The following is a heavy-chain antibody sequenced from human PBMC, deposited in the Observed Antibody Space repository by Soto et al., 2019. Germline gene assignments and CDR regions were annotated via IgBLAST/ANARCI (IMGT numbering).Heavy chain of an antibody. CDR2: INAGNGNT. J-gene: IGHJ6*02. V-gene: IGHV1-3*01. CDR1: GYTFTSYA. CDR3: ARGPSPFWSGFRTYGMDV. D-gene: IGHD3-3*01. Sequence: GASVKVSCKASGYTFTSYAMHWVRQAPGQRLEWMGWINAGNGNTKYSQKFQGRVTITRDTSASTAYMALSSLRSEDTAVYYCARGPSPFWSGFRTYGMDVWGQGTTVTVS.